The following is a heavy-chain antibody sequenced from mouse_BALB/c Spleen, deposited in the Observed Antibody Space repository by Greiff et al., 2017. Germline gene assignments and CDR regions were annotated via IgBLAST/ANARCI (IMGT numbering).Heavy chain of an antibody. CDR3: ARDGGYNYFDY. Sequence: VKLMESGPGLVAPSQSLSITCTVSGFSLTGYGVTWVRQPPGKGLEWLGMIWGDGSTDYNSALKSRLSISKDNSKSQVFLKMNSLQTDDTARYYCARDGGYNYFDYWGQGTTRTVSS. CDR1: GFSLTGYG. CDR2: IWGDGST. J-gene: IGHJ2*01. V-gene: IGHV2-6-7*01. D-gene: IGHD2-14*01.